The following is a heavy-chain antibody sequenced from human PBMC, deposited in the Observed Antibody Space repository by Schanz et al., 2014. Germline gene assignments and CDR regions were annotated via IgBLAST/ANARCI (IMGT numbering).Heavy chain of an antibody. CDR3: ARDRVQYSSGWYSDS. CDR1: GFSFSDYS. D-gene: IGHD6-19*01. Sequence: EVQLVESGGGLVQSGGSLRLSCAASGFSFSDYSMNWVRQAPGKGLEWVSSISDSSSYIYYADSVKGRFTISRDNAKNSLYLQMSSLRAEDTAVYYCARDRVQYSSGWYSDSWGQGTLVTVSS. V-gene: IGHV3-21*01. J-gene: IGHJ4*02. CDR2: ISDSSSYI.